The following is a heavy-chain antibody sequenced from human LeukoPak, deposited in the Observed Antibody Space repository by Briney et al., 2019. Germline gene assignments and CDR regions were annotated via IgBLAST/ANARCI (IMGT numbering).Heavy chain of an antibody. V-gene: IGHV3-7*01. CDR2: IKQDGSEK. J-gene: IGHJ3*02. CDR3: ARDFMVRGVITAVYALDI. CDR1: GFTFSSYW. D-gene: IGHD3-10*01. Sequence: GGSLRLSCAASGFTFSSYWMSWVRQAPGKGLEWVANIKQDGSEKYYVDSVKGRFTISRDNAKNSLSLQMNSLRAGDTAVYYCARDFMVRGVITAVYALDIWGQGTMVTVSS.